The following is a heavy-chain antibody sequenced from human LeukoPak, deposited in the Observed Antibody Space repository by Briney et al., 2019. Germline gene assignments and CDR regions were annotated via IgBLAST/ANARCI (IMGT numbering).Heavy chain of an antibody. CDR1: GYTFSSYA. V-gene: IGHV3-23*01. J-gene: IGHJ4*02. Sequence: GSLRLSCAAPGYTFSSYAMSWVREAPGEGGGWVSALCGSGGSTYYADSVKGRFTISRDNSKNTLYLQMNSLRAEDTAVYYCAKTPANYDFWSGYLDFDYWGQGTLVTVSS. CDR2: LCGSGGST. CDR3: AKTPANYDFWSGYLDFDY. D-gene: IGHD3-3*01.